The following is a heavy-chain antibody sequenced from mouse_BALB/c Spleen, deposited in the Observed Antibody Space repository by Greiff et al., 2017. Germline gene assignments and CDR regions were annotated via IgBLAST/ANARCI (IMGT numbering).Heavy chain of an antibody. Sequence: EVQGVESGGGLVKPGGSLKLSCAASGFTFSDYYMYWVRQTPEKRLEWVATISDGGSYTYYPDSVKGRFTISRDNAKNNLYLQMSSLKSEDTAMYYCARDEGLSSFAYWGQGTLVTVSA. CDR1: GFTFSDYY. V-gene: IGHV5-4*02. D-gene: IGHD3-1*01. J-gene: IGHJ3*01. CDR3: ARDEGLSSFAY. CDR2: ISDGGSYT.